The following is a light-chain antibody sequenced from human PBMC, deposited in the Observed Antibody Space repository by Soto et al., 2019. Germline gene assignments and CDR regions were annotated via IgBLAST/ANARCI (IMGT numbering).Light chain of an antibody. CDR1: NIGSKS. CDR2: YDS. V-gene: IGLV3-21*01. Sequence: SYELTQSPSLSVAPGQTATITCGGNNIGSKSVNWYQHKAGQAPVLVMSYDSDRPSGIPERFSGSNSGNTATLTLSRVESGDEAEYYCQVWDTSHDNHVFVSGTKVTVL. CDR3: QVWDTSHDNHV. J-gene: IGLJ1*01.